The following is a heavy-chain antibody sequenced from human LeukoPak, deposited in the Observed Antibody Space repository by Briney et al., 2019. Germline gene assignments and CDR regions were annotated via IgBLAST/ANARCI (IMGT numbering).Heavy chain of an antibody. CDR2: IYYSGST. Sequence: PSETLSLTCTVSGGSISSSSYYWGWIRQPPGKGLEWIGSIYYSGSTYYNPSLKSRVTISVDTSKNQFSLKLSSVTAADTAVYYCARGYGVYGGFDDCWGQGTLVTVSS. CDR1: GGSISSSSYY. V-gene: IGHV4-39*07. J-gene: IGHJ4*02. D-gene: IGHD4-23*01. CDR3: ARGYGVYGGFDDC.